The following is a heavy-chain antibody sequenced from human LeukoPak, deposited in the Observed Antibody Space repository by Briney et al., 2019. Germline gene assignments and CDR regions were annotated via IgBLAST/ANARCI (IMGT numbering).Heavy chain of an antibody. CDR1: GGSISSYY. D-gene: IGHD6-19*01. V-gene: IGHV4-4*07. Sequence: SETLSLTCTVSGGSISSYYWSWIRQPAGKGLEWIGHIYTSGSTNYNPSLKSRVTMSVDTSKNQFSLKLSSVTAADTAVYYCARHSSGWYPTTFDYWGQGTLVTVSS. J-gene: IGHJ4*02. CDR3: ARHSSGWYPTTFDY. CDR2: IYTSGST.